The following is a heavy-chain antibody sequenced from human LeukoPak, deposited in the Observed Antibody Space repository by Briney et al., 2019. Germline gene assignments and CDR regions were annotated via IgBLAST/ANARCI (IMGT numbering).Heavy chain of an antibody. CDR1: GFTFSSYA. J-gene: IGHJ4*02. V-gene: IGHV3-30*04. CDR3: ASLAVAANTGVY. D-gene: IGHD6-19*01. Sequence: PGGSLRLSCAASGFTFSSYAMHWVRQAPGKGLEWVAVISYDGSNKYYADSVKGRFTISRDNSKNTLYLQMNSLRAEDTAVYYCASLAVAANTGVYWGQGTLVTVSS. CDR2: ISYDGSNK.